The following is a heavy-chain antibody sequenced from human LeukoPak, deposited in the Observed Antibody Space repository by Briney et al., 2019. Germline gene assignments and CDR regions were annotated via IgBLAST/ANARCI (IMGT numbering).Heavy chain of an antibody. D-gene: IGHD6-19*01. V-gene: IGHV4-39*01. Sequence: PSETLSLTCTVSGGSISSSSYYWSWIRQPPGKGLEWIGSIYYSGTTYYNPSLQSRVAISEDTSKNQFSLKLSSVTAADTAVYYCARQVYSSDLYYFDYWGQGTLVTVSS. CDR2: IYYSGTT. CDR3: ARQVYSSDLYYFDY. J-gene: IGHJ4*02. CDR1: GGSISSSSYY.